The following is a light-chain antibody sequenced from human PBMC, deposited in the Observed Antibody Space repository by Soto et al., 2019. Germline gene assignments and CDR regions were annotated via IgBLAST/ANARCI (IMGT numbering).Light chain of an antibody. CDR1: QGISSA. J-gene: IGKJ1*01. CDR2: DAS. V-gene: IGKV1D-13*01. CDR3: QQYGYSRT. Sequence: GDRVTITCRASQGISSALAWYQQKPGKAPKLLIYDASSLESGVPSRFSGSGSGTDFTLTISTLEPEDFAIYYCQQYGYSRTFGQGTKADI.